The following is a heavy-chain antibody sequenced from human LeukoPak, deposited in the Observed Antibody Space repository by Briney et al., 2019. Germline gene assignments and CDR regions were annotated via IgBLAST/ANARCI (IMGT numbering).Heavy chain of an antibody. Sequence: ASVKVSCKASGYTFTSYGISWVRQAPGQGLEWMGWISAYNGNTNYAQKLQGRVTMTTDTSTSTAYMELRSLRSDDTAVYYCARTSFDTVMAKFDYWGQGTLVTVSS. J-gene: IGHJ4*02. D-gene: IGHD5-18*01. V-gene: IGHV1-18*01. CDR3: ARTSFDTVMAKFDY. CDR1: GYTFTSYG. CDR2: ISAYNGNT.